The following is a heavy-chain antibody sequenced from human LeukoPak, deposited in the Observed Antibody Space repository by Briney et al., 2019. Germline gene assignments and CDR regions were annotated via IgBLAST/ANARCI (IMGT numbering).Heavy chain of an antibody. D-gene: IGHD2-21*02. V-gene: IGHV3-23*01. Sequence: GGSLRLSCAASEFTFSSYAMSWIRQAPGKGLEWVSSISGSGGSTYYADSVKGRFTISRDNSKNTLFLQMNSLRVEDTAVYYCAKLSYIVVVTATLDYWGQGTLVTVSS. CDR1: EFTFSSYA. CDR3: AKLSYIVVVTATLDY. J-gene: IGHJ4*02. CDR2: ISGSGGST.